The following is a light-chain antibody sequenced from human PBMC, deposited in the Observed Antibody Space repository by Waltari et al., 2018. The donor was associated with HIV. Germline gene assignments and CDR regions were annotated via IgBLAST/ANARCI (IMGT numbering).Light chain of an antibody. Sequence: AIRMTQSPSSFSASTGDRVTITCRASQGISNSLAWYQQKPGKAPKILISAASTLESGVPSRFSGSGSGTDFTLTISCLKSEDFATYYCQQYHTDPYTFGQGTKLEIK. CDR2: AAS. CDR1: QGISNS. V-gene: IGKV1-8*01. J-gene: IGKJ2*01. CDR3: QQYHTDPYT.